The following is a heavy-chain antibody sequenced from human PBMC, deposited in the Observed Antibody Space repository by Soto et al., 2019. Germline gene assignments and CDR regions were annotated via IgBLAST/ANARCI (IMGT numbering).Heavy chain of an antibody. D-gene: IGHD2-2*01. CDR2: INHSGST. V-gene: IGHV4-34*01. Sequence: SETLSLTCAVYGGSFSGYYWSWIRQPPGKGLEWIGEINHSGSTNYNPSLKSRVTISVDTSKNQFSLKLSSVTAADTAVYYCARDGVPAAILGASYYYFDYWGQGTLVTVSS. CDR3: ARDGVPAAILGASYYYFDY. CDR1: GGSFSGYY. J-gene: IGHJ4*02.